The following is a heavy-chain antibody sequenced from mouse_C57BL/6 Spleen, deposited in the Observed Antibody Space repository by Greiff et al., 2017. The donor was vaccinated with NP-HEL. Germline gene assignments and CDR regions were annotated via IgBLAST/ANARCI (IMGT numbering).Heavy chain of an antibody. V-gene: IGHV2-6-1*01. J-gene: IGHJ4*01. CDR3: ARHLSNYGAMDY. D-gene: IGHD2-5*01. Sequence: VKLQESGPGLVAPSQSLSITCTVSGFSLTSYGVHWVRQPPGKGLEWLVVIWSDGSTTYNSALKSRLSISKDNSKSQVFLKMNSLQTDDTAMYYCARHLSNYGAMDYWGQGTSVTVSS. CDR2: IWSDGST. CDR1: GFSLTSYG.